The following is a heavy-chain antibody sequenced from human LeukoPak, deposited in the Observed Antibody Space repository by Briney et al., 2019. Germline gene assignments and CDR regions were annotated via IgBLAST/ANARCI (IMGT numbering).Heavy chain of an antibody. CDR1: GGSISSGGYS. V-gene: IGHV4-30-2*01. CDR2: IYHSGST. D-gene: IGHD5-18*01. Sequence: SETLSLTCAVSGGSISSGGYSWSWIRQPPGKGLEWIGYIYHSGSTYYNPSLKSQVTISVDRSKNQFSLKLSSVTAADTAVYYCASVDTAMVTDYWGQGTLVTVSS. J-gene: IGHJ4*02. CDR3: ASVDTAMVTDY.